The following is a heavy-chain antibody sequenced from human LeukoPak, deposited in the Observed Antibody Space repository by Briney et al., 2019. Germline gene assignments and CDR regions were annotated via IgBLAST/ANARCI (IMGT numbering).Heavy chain of an antibody. Sequence: ASVKVSCKASGYTFTSYAMHWVRQAPGQRLEWMGWINAGNGNTKYSQKSQGRVTITRDTSASTAYMELSSLRSEDTAVYYCAISIAAATTSDWYFDLWGRGTLVTVSS. J-gene: IGHJ2*01. V-gene: IGHV1-3*01. CDR3: AISIAAATTSDWYFDL. CDR2: INAGNGNT. CDR1: GYTFTSYA. D-gene: IGHD6-13*01.